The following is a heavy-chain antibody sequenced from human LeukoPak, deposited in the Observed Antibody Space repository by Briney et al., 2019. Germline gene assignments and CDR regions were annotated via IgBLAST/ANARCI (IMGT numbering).Heavy chain of an antibody. CDR2: IYSGGST. CDR1: GGSISSNNFY. Sequence: SETLSLTCTVSGGSISSNNFYGGLIRQPPGKGLEWIGSIYSGGSTFYNPSLKSRVTLSVDTSKNQFSLKLSSVTAADTAVYYCARERTDYYGMDVWGQGTTVTVSS. J-gene: IGHJ6*02. CDR3: ARERTDYYGMDV. V-gene: IGHV4-39*07.